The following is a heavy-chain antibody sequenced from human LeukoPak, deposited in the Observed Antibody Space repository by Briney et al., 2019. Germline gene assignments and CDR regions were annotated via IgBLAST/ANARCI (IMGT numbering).Heavy chain of an antibody. CDR1: GGSFSGYY. J-gene: IGHJ4*02. CDR3: ARVFRGSPPRGVYYFDY. CDR2: INHSGST. V-gene: IGHV4-34*01. D-gene: IGHD1-26*01. Sequence: PSETLSLTCAVYGGSFSGYYWSWIRQPPGKGLEWIGEINHSGSTNYNPSLKSRVTISVDTSKNQFSLKLSSVTAADTAVYYCARVFRGSPPRGVYYFDYWGQGTLVTVSS.